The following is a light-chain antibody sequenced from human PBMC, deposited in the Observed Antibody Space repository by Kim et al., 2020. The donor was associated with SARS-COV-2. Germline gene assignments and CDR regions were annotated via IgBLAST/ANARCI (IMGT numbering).Light chain of an antibody. J-gene: IGKJ2*01. CDR2: GAS. CDR1: QSVSSN. CDR3: QQYNNWPYT. Sequence: SVSPGERATLSCRASQSVSSNQAWYQQKPGQAPRLLIYGASTRATGIPARFSGSGSGTEFTLTISSLQSEDFAVYYCQQYNNWPYTFGQGTKLEI. V-gene: IGKV3-15*01.